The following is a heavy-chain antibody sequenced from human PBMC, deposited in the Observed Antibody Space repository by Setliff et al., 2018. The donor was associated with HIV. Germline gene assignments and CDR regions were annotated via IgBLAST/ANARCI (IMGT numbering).Heavy chain of an antibody. V-gene: IGHV3-15*07. CDR2: VKSMTEGGPT. CDR3: VRDPVSGMFDY. D-gene: IGHD6-25*01. Sequence: GGSLRLSCVVSGLAYKNAWMNWVRQAPGGGLEWVGRVKSMTEGGPTDYAAPVRGRFIISRDDSKSTVYLQMNTLKIEDTGLYYCVRDPVSGMFDYWGQGTLVTVSS. CDR1: GLAYKNAW. J-gene: IGHJ4*01.